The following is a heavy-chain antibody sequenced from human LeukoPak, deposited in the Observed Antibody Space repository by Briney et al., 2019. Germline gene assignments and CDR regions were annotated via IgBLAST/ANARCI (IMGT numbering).Heavy chain of an antibody. CDR2: INPNSGGT. CDR1: GYTFTGYY. Sequence: ASVKVSCKASGYTFTGYYMHWVRQAPGQGLEWMGWINPNSGGTNYAQKFQGRVIMTRDTSISTAYMELSRLRSDDTAVYYCASRDYGGSNAFDIWGRGTMVTVSS. D-gene: IGHD4-23*01. V-gene: IGHV1-2*02. CDR3: ASRDYGGSNAFDI. J-gene: IGHJ3*02.